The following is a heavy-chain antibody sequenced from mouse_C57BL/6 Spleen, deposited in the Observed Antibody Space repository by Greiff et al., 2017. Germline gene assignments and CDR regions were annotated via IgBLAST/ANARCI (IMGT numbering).Heavy chain of an antibody. CDR3: ARSNYGSSYNFDY. V-gene: IGHV1-7*01. CDR1: GYTFTSYW. Sequence: QVQLQQSGAELAKPGASVKLSCKASGYTFTSYWMHWVKQRPGQGLEWIGYINPSSGYTKYNQKFKDKATLTADKSSSTAYMQLSSLTYEDSAVYYCARSNYGSSYNFDYWGQGTTRTVSS. J-gene: IGHJ2*01. D-gene: IGHD1-1*01. CDR2: INPSSGYT.